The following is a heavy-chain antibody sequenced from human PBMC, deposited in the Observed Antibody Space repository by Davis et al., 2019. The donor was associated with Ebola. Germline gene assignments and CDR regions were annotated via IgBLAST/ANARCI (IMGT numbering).Heavy chain of an antibody. CDR1: GGSISSGGYS. CDR2: IYYSGST. Sequence: SQTLSLTCAVSGGSISSGGYSWSWIRQPPGKGLEWIGYIYYSGSTNYNPSLKSRVTISVDTSKNQFSLKLSSVTAADTAVYYCASPNSSGYLAFDIWGQGTMVTVSS. V-gene: IGHV4-61*08. J-gene: IGHJ3*02. D-gene: IGHD3-22*01. CDR3: ASPNSSGYLAFDI.